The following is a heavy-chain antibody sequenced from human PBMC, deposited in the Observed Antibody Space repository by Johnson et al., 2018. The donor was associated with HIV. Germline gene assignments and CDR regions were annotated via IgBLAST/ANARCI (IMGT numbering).Heavy chain of an antibody. CDR3: ARDRVITFGGVIGRGAFDI. CDR1: GFTVSSNY. J-gene: IGHJ3*02. CDR2: IYSGGST. Sequence: VQLVESGGGVVQPGRSLRLSRAASGFTVSSNYMSWVRQAPGKGLEWVSVIYSGGSTYYADSVKGRFTISRDNSKNTLYLQMHSLRAEDTAVYYCARDRVITFGGVIGRGAFDIWGQGTMVTVSS. V-gene: IGHV3-66*02. D-gene: IGHD3-16*02.